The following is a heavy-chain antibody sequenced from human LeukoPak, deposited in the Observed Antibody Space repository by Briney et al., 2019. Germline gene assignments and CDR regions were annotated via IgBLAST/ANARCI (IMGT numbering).Heavy chain of an antibody. CDR3: AKDRSSLSLVRGVIGYFDY. D-gene: IGHD3-10*01. Sequence: PGGSLRLSCAASGFTFSSYAMSWVRQAPGKGLEWVSAISGSGGSTYYAGSVKGRFTISRDNSKNTLYLQMNSLRAEDTAVYYCAKDRSSLSLVRGVIGYFDYWGQGTLVTVSS. V-gene: IGHV3-23*01. CDR2: ISGSGGST. CDR1: GFTFSSYA. J-gene: IGHJ4*02.